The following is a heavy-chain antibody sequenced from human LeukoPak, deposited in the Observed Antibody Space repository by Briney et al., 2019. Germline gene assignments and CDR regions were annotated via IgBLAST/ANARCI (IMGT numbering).Heavy chain of an antibody. Sequence: GASLKISCKGSGSRFTSYWSGWVRQMPGKSLEWMGIIYPGDSDTRYSPSFQGQVTISADKSISTAYLQWSSLKASDTAMYYCARHRGSGYFDYWGQGTLVSVSS. CDR2: IYPGDSDT. D-gene: IGHD3-10*01. CDR3: ARHRGSGYFDY. J-gene: IGHJ4*02. V-gene: IGHV5-51*01. CDR1: GSRFTSYW.